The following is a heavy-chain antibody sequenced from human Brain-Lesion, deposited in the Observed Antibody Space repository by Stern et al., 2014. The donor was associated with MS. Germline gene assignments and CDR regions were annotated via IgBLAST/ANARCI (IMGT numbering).Heavy chain of an antibody. Sequence: QVQLMQSGAEVKKPGASVKVSCKVSGYTLTELSMHWVRQAPRKGLEWMGGFAPDDGETIYAQKFQGRVTMTEDTSTDTAYMELSSLRSEDTAVYYCATLSPGAGGNYYRHFDYWGQGTLVTVSS. CDR2: FAPDDGET. CDR3: ATLSPGAGGNYYRHFDY. V-gene: IGHV1-24*01. J-gene: IGHJ4*02. CDR1: GYTLTELS. D-gene: IGHD1-26*01.